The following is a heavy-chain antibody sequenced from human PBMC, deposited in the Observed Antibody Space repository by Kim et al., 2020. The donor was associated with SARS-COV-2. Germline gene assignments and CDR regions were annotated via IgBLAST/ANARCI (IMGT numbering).Heavy chain of an antibody. D-gene: IGHD3-3*01. Sequence: ASVKVSCKASGYTFTSYYMHWVRQAPGQGLEWMGIINPSGGSTSYAQKFQGRVTMTRDTSTSTVYMELSSLRSEDTAVYYCARSKAGIFGVVIGHYYYGMDVWGQGTTVTVSS. CDR1: GYTFTSYY. CDR3: ARSKAGIFGVVIGHYYYGMDV. V-gene: IGHV1-46*01. CDR2: INPSGGST. J-gene: IGHJ6*02.